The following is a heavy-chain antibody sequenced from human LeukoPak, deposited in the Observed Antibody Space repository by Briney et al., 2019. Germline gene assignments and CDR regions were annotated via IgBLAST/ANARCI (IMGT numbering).Heavy chain of an antibody. J-gene: IGHJ4*02. V-gene: IGHV4-34*01. CDR1: VGSFSGYY. CDR3: ASSGFWSGYKPLDY. Sequence: SETLSLTCAVYVGSFSGYYWSWIRQPPGKGLEWIGEINHSGSTNYNPFLKSRVTISVDTSNNQFSLKLSSVTAADTAVYYCASSGFWSGYKPLDYWGQGTLVTVSS. CDR2: INHSGST. D-gene: IGHD3-3*01.